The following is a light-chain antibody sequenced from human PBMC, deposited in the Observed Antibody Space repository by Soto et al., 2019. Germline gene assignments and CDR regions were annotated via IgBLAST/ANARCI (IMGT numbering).Light chain of an antibody. CDR1: SSDIGAYNY. CDR2: GVT. J-gene: IGLJ1*01. CDR3: FSHRSGDSHV. Sequence: QSGLTQPASVSGSPGQSITISCTGTSSDIGAYNYVSWYQQYPGKAHKLMIYGVTNRPSGVSNRFSGSKTGNTASLTISGLQAEDEADYYCFSHRSGDSHVFGTGTKVTVL. V-gene: IGLV2-14*01.